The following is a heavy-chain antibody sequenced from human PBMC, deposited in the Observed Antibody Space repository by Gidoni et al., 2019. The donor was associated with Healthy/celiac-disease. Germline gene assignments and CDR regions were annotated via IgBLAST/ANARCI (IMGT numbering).Heavy chain of an antibody. CDR2: IKSKTDGGTT. Sequence: EVQLVESGGGLVKPGGSLRLSCAASGFTFSNAWMSWVRQAPGKGLEWVGRIKSKTDGGTTDYAAPVKGRFTISRDDSKNTLYLQMNSLKTEDTAVYYCTTGAYYDSSGPLEAFDIWGQGTMVTVSS. D-gene: IGHD3-22*01. CDR3: TTGAYYDSSGPLEAFDI. CDR1: GFTFSNAW. J-gene: IGHJ3*02. V-gene: IGHV3-15*01.